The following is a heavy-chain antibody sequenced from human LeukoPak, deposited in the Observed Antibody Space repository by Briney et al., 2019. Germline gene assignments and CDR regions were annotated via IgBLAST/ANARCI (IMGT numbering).Heavy chain of an antibody. CDR2: IYYSGST. Sequence: SQTPSLTCTVSGGSISSGGYYWSWIRQHPGKGLEWIGYIYYSGSTYYNPSLKRRVTISVDTSKNQFSLKLSSVTAADTAVYYCARGYRGYYDSSGYLLDYWGQGTLVTVSS. J-gene: IGHJ4*02. V-gene: IGHV4-31*03. CDR3: ARGYRGYYDSSGYLLDY. CDR1: GGSISSGGYY. D-gene: IGHD3-22*01.